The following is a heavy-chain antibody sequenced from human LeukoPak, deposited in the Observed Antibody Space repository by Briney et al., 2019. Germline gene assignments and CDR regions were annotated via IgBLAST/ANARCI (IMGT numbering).Heavy chain of an antibody. V-gene: IGHV4-4*02. J-gene: IGHJ4*02. CDR3: ARGNYYDSSGYYPYFDY. D-gene: IGHD3-22*01. CDR1: GGSISSSNW. CDR2: IYHSGST. Sequence: SGTLSLTCAVSGGSISSSNWWSWVRQPPGKGLEWIGEIYHSGSTNYNPSLKSRVTISVDKSKNQFSLKLSSVTAADTAVYYCARGNYYDSSGYYPYFDYWGQGTLVTVSS.